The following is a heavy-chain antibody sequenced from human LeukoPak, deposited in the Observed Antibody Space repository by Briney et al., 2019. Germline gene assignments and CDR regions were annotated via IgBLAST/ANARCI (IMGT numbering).Heavy chain of an antibody. Sequence: ASVKVSCKASGYTFTGYYMHWVRQAPGQGLEWMGIINPSGGSTSYAQKFQGRVTMTRDMSTSTVYMELSSLRSEDTAVYYCAREILGTQNAFDIWGQGTMVTVSS. CDR1: GYTFTGYY. V-gene: IGHV1-46*01. CDR2: INPSGGST. J-gene: IGHJ3*02. D-gene: IGHD2/OR15-2a*01. CDR3: AREILGTQNAFDI.